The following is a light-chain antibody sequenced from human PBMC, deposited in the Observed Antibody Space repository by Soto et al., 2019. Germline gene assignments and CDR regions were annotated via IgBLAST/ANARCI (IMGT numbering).Light chain of an antibody. Sequence: DIQMTQSPSTLSASVGDRVTITCRASESISRWLAWYQQKPGKPPNLLIYKASTLGSGVPSRFSGTGSGTEFTLAISSLQPDDFATYYCQQYHSYWTFGQGTKVEIK. CDR2: KAS. J-gene: IGKJ1*01. CDR1: ESISRW. V-gene: IGKV1-5*03. CDR3: QQYHSYWT.